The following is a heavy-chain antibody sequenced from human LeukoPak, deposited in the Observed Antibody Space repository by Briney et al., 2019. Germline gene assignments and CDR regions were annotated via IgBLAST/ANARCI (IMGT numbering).Heavy chain of an antibody. V-gene: IGHV3-23*01. CDR1: GFTFSSYA. D-gene: IGHD6-19*01. CDR3: AKEGIAVAGARARFDY. CDR2: ISGSGGST. Sequence: GGSLRLSCAASGFTFSSYAMSWVRQAPGKGLEWVSAISGSGGSTYYADSVKGRFTISRDNSKNTLYLQMNSLRAEDTAVYYCAKEGIAVAGARARFDYWGQGTLVTVSS. J-gene: IGHJ4*02.